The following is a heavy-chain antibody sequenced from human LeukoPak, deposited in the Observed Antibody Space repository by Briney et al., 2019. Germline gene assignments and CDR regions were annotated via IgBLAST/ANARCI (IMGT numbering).Heavy chain of an antibody. Sequence: ASVKVSCKASGYTFTGYYMHWVRQAPGQGLEWMGRINPNSGGTNYAQKFQGRVTQTRDTSISTAYMELSRLRSDDTAVYYCASLQYSSSPTDYWGQGTLVTVSS. V-gene: IGHV1-2*06. CDR1: GYTFTGYY. J-gene: IGHJ4*02. CDR3: ASLQYSSSPTDY. CDR2: INPNSGGT. D-gene: IGHD6-6*01.